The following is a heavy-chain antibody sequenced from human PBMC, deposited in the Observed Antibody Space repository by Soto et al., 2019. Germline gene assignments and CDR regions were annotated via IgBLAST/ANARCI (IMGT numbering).Heavy chain of an antibody. V-gene: IGHV3-21*04. CDR1: GFTFSTYA. CDR2: INTSSSYT. Sequence: GRSLRLSCAASGFTFSTYAMTWVRPAPGKGLEWVSTINTSSSYTNYADSVKGRFTISRDNAKNSLYLQMNSLRAEDTAVYYCARVDLLGTYAFDYWGQGTLVTVSS. D-gene: IGHD1-26*01. CDR3: ARVDLLGTYAFDY. J-gene: IGHJ4*02.